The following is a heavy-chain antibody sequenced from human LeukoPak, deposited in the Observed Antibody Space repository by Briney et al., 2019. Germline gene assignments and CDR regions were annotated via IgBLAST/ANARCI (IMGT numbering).Heavy chain of an antibody. Sequence: GRSLRLSCAASGFAFSSYDMHWVRQAPGKGLEWVAVISYDGSNKYYADSVKGRFTISRDSSKNTLYLQMDSLRAEDTAVYYCARGGTYYDSSGYPDYWGQGTLVTVSS. V-gene: IGHV3-30-3*01. CDR2: ISYDGSNK. J-gene: IGHJ4*02. D-gene: IGHD3-22*01. CDR3: ARGGTYYDSSGYPDY. CDR1: GFAFSSYD.